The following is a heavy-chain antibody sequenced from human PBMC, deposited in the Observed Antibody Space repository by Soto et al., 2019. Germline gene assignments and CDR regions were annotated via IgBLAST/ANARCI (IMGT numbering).Heavy chain of an antibody. Sequence: PGGSLRLSCAASGFTFSSYAMHWVRQAPGKGLEWVAVISYDGSNKYYADSVKGRFTISRDNSKNTLYLQMNSPRAEDTAVYYCARDRGAVAGTGDNYGMDVWGQGTTVTVSS. D-gene: IGHD6-19*01. CDR3: ARDRGAVAGTGDNYGMDV. J-gene: IGHJ6*02. CDR2: ISYDGSNK. V-gene: IGHV3-30-3*01. CDR1: GFTFSSYA.